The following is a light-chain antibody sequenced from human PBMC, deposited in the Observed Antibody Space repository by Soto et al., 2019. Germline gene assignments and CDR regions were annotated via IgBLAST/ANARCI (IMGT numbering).Light chain of an antibody. CDR3: QQLNGHPIT. V-gene: IGKV1-9*01. Sequence: DIQLTQSPSLLSASVGETVTITCRASQGVSSHLAWYQQKPGKAPNLLIHEASTLQSGVPSRFSGSGSGTEFTLTVSSLQPDDFATYFCQQLNGHPITFGGGTKVEIK. CDR1: QGVSSH. CDR2: EAS. J-gene: IGKJ4*01.